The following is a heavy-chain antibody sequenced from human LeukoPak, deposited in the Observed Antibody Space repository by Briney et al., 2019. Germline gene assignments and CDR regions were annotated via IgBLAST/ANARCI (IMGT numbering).Heavy chain of an antibody. CDR3: ARDAHYDFWSGYQHDAFDI. D-gene: IGHD3-3*01. V-gene: IGHV1-18*01. CDR1: GGTFSSYA. J-gene: IGHJ3*02. Sequence: ASVKVSCKASGGTFSSYAISWVRQAPGQGLEWMGWISAYNGNTNYAQKLQGRVTMTTDTSTSTAYMELRSLRSDDTAVYYCARDAHYDFWSGYQHDAFDIWGQGTMVTVSS. CDR2: ISAYNGNT.